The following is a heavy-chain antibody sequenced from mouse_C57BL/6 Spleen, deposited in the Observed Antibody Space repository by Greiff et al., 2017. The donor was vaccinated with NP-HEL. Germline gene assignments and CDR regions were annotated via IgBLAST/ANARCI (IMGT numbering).Heavy chain of an antibody. J-gene: IGHJ2*01. CDR2: IYPGSGST. CDR1: GYTFTSYW. CDR3: ARYGLGRYFDY. V-gene: IGHV1-55*01. Sequence: LVESGAELVKPGASVKMSCKASGYTFTSYWITWVKQRPGQGLEWIGDIYPGSGSTNYNEKFKSKATLTVDTSSSTAYMQLSSLTSEDSAVYYCARYGLGRYFDYWGQGTTLTVSS. D-gene: IGHD4-1*01.